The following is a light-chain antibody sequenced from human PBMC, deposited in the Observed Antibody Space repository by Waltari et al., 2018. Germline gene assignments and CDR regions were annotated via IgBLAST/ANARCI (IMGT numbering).Light chain of an antibody. Sequence: QSALTPPASVSGSPGQSIPIPCPGTSSDVGGYNYVPWYQQHPGKAPKLMIYDVSNRPSGVSNRFSGSKSGNTASLTISGLQAEDEADYYCSSYTSSSTLVFGGGTKLTVL. CDR1: SSDVGGYNY. V-gene: IGLV2-14*01. CDR2: DVS. J-gene: IGLJ2*01. CDR3: SSYTSSSTLV.